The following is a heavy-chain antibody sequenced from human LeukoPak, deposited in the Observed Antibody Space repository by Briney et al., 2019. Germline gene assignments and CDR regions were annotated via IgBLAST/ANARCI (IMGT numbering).Heavy chain of an antibody. D-gene: IGHD2-2*01. V-gene: IGHV3-74*01. CDR2: INEDGSIT. Sequence: PGGSLRLSCAVSGFTFRTYWMHWVRHVPGEGLVWVSRINEDGSITNYADSVKGRFSISRDNAKNTLYLQMNSLRAEDTAVYYCARVRYCSSTTCRGAFDIWGQGTMVTVSS. CDR3: ARVRYCSSTTCRGAFDI. J-gene: IGHJ3*02. CDR1: GFTFRTYW.